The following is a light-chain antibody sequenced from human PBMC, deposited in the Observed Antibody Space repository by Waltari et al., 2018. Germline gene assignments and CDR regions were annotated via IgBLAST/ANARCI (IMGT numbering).Light chain of an antibody. CDR1: RSVGVN. V-gene: IGKV3-15*01. CDR2: DAS. J-gene: IGKJ2*01. Sequence: VLTQSPATLYVSPGDTATLSCRASRSVGVNLAWYQQKPGQAPRLLIYDASKWATGIPARFGAAGSGTEFTLTIISLQSEDSAIYYCHQYNTWPPATFGQGTKLDI. CDR3: HQYNTWPPAT.